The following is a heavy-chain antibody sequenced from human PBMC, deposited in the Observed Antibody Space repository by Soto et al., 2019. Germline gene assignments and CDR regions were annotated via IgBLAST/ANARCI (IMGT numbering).Heavy chain of an antibody. CDR1: GFTFSSYW. CDR2: INSDGSST. D-gene: IGHD2-2*01. J-gene: IGHJ6*02. CDR3: ARAWARHVVVQAANDYYGMDV. Sequence: GGSLRLSCAASGFTFSSYWMHWVRQAPGKGLVWVSRINSDGSSTSYADSVKGRFTISRDNAKNTLYLQMNSLRAEDTAVYYCARAWARHVVVQAANDYYGMDVWGQGTTVTVYS. V-gene: IGHV3-74*01.